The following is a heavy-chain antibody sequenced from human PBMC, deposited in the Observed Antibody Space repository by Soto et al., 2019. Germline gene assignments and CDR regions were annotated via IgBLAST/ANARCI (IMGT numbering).Heavy chain of an antibody. CDR2: ISYDGSNK. CDR1: GFTFTDYG. J-gene: IGHJ4*02. D-gene: IGHD3-22*01. Sequence: QVHLVESGGGVVQPGRSLRLSCADSGFTFTDYGMHWVRQAPGKGLEWVAVISYDGSNKNYADSVKGRFTISRDNSKNTLYLQMNSQRAEDTAVYYCAKDTYYHDSSGYYVFDYWGQGTLVTVSS. V-gene: IGHV3-30*18. CDR3: AKDTYYHDSSGYYVFDY.